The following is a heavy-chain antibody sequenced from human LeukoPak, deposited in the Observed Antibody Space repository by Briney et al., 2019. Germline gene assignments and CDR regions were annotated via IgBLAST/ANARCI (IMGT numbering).Heavy chain of an antibody. CDR3: AKLTIFGVVISPMGY. J-gene: IGHJ4*02. CDR1: GFTFSSYA. CDR2: ISGSGGST. Sequence: GGSLRLPCAASGFTFSSYAMSWVRQAPGKGLEWVSAISGSGGSTYSADSVKGRFTISRDNSKNTLYLQMNSLRAEDTAVYYCAKLTIFGVVISPMGYWGQGTLVTVSS. D-gene: IGHD3-3*01. V-gene: IGHV3-23*01.